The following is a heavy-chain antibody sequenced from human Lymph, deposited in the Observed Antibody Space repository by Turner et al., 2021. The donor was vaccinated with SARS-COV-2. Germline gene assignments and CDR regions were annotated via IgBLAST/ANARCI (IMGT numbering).Heavy chain of an antibody. J-gene: IGHJ6*02. CDR1: GYTLTELS. D-gene: IGHD6-19*01. V-gene: IGHV1-24*01. Sequence: QVQLVQSGAEVRKPGASVKVPCKVSGYTLTELSMHWVRQAPGKGLEWMGGFDPEDAETIYAQKFQGRVTMTEDTSTDTAYMELSSLRSEDTAVYYCATAPAVADYFRYYYGMDVWGQGTTVTVSS. CDR2: FDPEDAET. CDR3: ATAPAVADYFRYYYGMDV.